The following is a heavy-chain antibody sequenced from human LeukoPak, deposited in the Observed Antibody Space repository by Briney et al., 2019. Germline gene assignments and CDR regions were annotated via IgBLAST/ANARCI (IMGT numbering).Heavy chain of an antibody. V-gene: IGHV4-4*07. CDR1: GDSISNYY. CDR2: IHGGGST. D-gene: IGHD3-3*02. CDR3: ARDLASPPYNWFDP. Sequence: SETLSLTCTVSGDSISNYYWSGIRQPAGKGLEWIGRIHGGGSTNYNPSLKSRVTVSIDTSKNQFSLKLSSMTAADTAVYYCARDLASPPYNWFDPWGQGTLVTVSS. J-gene: IGHJ5*02.